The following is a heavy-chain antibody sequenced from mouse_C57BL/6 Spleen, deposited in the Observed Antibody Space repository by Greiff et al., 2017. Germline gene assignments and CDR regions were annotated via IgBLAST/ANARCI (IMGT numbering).Heavy chain of an antibody. J-gene: IGHJ4*01. CDR1: GYTFTTYS. CDR3: ARDRSGAMDY. V-gene: IGHV1-47*01. CDR2: FHPYNDYT. Sequence: QVQLQQSGAELVKPGASVKMSCKASGYTFTTYSIEWMKQNHGKSLEWIGNFHPYNDYTKYNEKFKGKATLTVEKSSSTAYMQLSSLTSEDSAVYDCARDRSGAMDYWGQGTSVTVSS.